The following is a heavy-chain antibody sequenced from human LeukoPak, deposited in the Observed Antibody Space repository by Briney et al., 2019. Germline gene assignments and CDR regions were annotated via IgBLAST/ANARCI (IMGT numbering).Heavy chain of an antibody. D-gene: IGHD1-1*01. CDR3: ARVGHVELGRPYLGIFDY. J-gene: IGHJ4*02. CDR1: GYTFTSYG. V-gene: IGHV1-18*01. CDR2: ISAYNGNT. Sequence: GASVKVSCKASGYTFTSYGISWVRQAPGQGLEWMGWISAYNGNTNYAQKLQGRVTMTTDTSTSTAYMELRSLRSDDTAVYYCARVGHVELGRPYLGIFDYWDQGSLVTVSS.